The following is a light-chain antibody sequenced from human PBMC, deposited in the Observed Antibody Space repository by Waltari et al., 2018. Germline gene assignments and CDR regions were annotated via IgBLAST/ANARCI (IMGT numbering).Light chain of an antibody. CDR1: HSVNWY. CDR2: DAA. Sequence: EIVLTQSPATLSLSPGERATLSCRASHSVNWYLAWYQQRPGQAPRLLISDAANRATGTTAMFSGSGSETDFTLTISSLQPEASAVYYCQQRRNWPLTFGGGTKVEIK. CDR3: QQRRNWPLT. J-gene: IGKJ4*01. V-gene: IGKV3-11*01.